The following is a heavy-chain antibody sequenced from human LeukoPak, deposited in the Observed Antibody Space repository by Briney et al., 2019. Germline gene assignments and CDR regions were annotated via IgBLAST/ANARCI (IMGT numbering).Heavy chain of an antibody. V-gene: IGHV1-8*03. D-gene: IGHD3-10*01. CDR3: ARGQYGAGSYYDGEDY. CDR1: GYTLTSYD. J-gene: IGHJ4*02. Sequence: ASVKVSCKASGYTLTSYDINWVRQATAQGMEWMGWMNPNSGNTAYAQKFPGRVTLTRNTSTSTTYMELSSLRSQDTPMYYCARGQYGAGSYYDGEDYWGQGTLVTVSS. CDR2: MNPNSGNT.